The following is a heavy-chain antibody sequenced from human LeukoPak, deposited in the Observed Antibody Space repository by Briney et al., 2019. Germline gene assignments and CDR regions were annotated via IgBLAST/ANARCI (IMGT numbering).Heavy chain of an antibody. CDR3: AREYPYYFDY. CDR2: MWYDGRNQ. J-gene: IGHJ4*02. CDR1: GFIFSTYG. V-gene: IGHV3-33*01. Sequence: GKSLRLSCAASGFIFSTYGMHWVRQAPGKGLEWVAVMWYDGRNQNYADSVKGRFTISRDNSKNTLYLQMNNLRVDDTGVYYCAREYPYYFDYWGQGTLVNVSS.